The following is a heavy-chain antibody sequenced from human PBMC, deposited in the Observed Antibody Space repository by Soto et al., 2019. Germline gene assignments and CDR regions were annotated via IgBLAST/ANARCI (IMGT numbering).Heavy chain of an antibody. D-gene: IGHD1-26*01. CDR3: ARGVSAGVDY. V-gene: IGHV1-8*01. J-gene: IGHJ4*02. CDR1: GYSFTSLD. CDR2: MEPSTGTT. Sequence: GASVKVSCKASGYSFTSLDINWVRQTAGQGLEWMGWMEPSTGTTGYVQKFQGRVTMTRDTSINTAYMELTTLTSDDTAFYYCARGVSAGVDYWGQGTLVTVSS.